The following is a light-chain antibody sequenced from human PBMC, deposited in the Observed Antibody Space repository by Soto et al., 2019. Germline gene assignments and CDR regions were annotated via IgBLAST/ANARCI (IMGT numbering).Light chain of an antibody. V-gene: IGKV1-5*03. CDR2: KAS. CDR3: QHYNSYSEA. J-gene: IGKJ1*01. CDR1: QNINSY. Sequence: DIQMTQSPSSLSASVGDRVTIPCLARQNINSYLNWYQQKPGKAPKLLIYKASTLKSGVPSRFSGSGSGTEFTLTISSLQPDDFATYYCQHYNSYSEAFGQGTKVDIK.